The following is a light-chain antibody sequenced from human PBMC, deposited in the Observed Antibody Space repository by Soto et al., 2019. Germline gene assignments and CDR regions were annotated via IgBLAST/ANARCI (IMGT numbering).Light chain of an antibody. J-gene: IGKJ1*01. CDR1: QSISSW. CDR2: KAS. Sequence: DIQMTQSPSTLSASVGDRVTITCRASQSISSWLAWYQQKPGKAPKLLIYKASTLESGVPSRFSGSGSGTEFTLTISSQQPDDFSTYYCQQYNSDSQTFGQGTKVEIK. CDR3: QQYNSDSQT. V-gene: IGKV1-5*03.